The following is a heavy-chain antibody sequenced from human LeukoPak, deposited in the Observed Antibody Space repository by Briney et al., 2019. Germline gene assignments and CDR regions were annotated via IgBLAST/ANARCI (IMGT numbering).Heavy chain of an antibody. CDR2: ISGSGRSP. CDR1: GFTFSSRDW. J-gene: IGHJ4*02. D-gene: IGHD6-19*01. Sequence: AGGSLRLSCVASGFTFSSRDWMTWVRQAPGKGLEWVSAISGSGRSPYYADSVKGHFTISRDNSKNTLYLQMNSLRAEDTAVYYCARDGGSAWFFRYWGQGTLVTVSS. CDR3: ARDGGSAWFFRY. V-gene: IGHV3-23*01.